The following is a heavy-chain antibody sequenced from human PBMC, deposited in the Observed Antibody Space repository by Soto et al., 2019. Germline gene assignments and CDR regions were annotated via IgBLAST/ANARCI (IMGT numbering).Heavy chain of an antibody. CDR3: ARVPAPSVWYGVDV. J-gene: IGHJ6*02. Sequence: KPSETLSLTCTVSGDSISSNGYYWSWIRQHPGKGLEWIGYIYYSGTTYYNPSLKSRVTISVDMPKNQFSLKLFSVTAADTAVYYCARVPAPSVWYGVDVWGQGTTVTVSS. CDR1: GDSISSNGYY. V-gene: IGHV4-30-4*08. D-gene: IGHD2-15*01. CDR2: IYYSGTT.